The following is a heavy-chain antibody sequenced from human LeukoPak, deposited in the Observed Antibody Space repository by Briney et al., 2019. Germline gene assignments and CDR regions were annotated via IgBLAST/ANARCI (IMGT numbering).Heavy chain of an antibody. J-gene: IGHJ5*02. CDR2: INPSGGST. CDR1: GYTFTSYY. V-gene: IGHV1-46*01. Sequence: ASVKVSCKASGYTFTSYYMHWVRQAPGQGLEWMGIINPSGGSTSYAQKFQGRVTMTRDTSTSTVYMELSSLRSEDTAVYYCARDRSIAAARNWFDPWGQGTLVTVSS. CDR3: ARDRSIAAARNWFDP. D-gene: IGHD6-13*01.